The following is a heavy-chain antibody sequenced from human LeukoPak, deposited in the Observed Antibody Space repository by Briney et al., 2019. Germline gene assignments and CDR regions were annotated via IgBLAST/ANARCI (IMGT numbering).Heavy chain of an antibody. CDR3: ARGDILTGYYIDY. V-gene: IGHV3-11*01. D-gene: IGHD3-9*01. CDR1: GGSINNYY. Sequence: LSLTCTVSGGSINNYYWSWIRQAPGKGLEWVSYISSSGSTIYYADSVKGRFTISRDNAKNSLYLQMNSLRAEDTAVYYCARGDILTGYYIDYWGQGTLVTVSS. CDR2: ISSSGSTI. J-gene: IGHJ4*02.